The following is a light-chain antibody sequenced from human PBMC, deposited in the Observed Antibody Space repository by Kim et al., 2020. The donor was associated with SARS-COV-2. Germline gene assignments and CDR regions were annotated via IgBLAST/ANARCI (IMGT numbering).Light chain of an antibody. J-gene: IGKJ1*01. CDR1: QGISSY. CDR2: AAS. V-gene: IGKV1-9*01. Sequence: IQLTQSPSSLSASVGDRVTITCRASQGISSYLAWYQQKPGKAPKLLIYAASTLQSGVPSRFSGSGSGTDFTLTISSLQPEDFATYYCQQLKGTFGQGTKVDIK. CDR3: QQLKGT.